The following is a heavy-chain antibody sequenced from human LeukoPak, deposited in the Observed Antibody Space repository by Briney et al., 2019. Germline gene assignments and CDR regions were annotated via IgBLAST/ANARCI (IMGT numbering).Heavy chain of an antibody. CDR2: INHSGST. J-gene: IGHJ3*02. D-gene: IGHD3-22*01. Sequence: SETLSLTCTVSGVSISSGGYYWSWIRQPPGKGLEWIGEINHSGSTNYNPSLKSRVTISVDTSKNQFSLKLSPVTAADTAVYYCARDLYSYYDSSGYYSCAFDIWGQGTMVTVSS. V-gene: IGHV4-39*07. CDR3: ARDLYSYYDSSGYYSCAFDI. CDR1: GVSISSGGYY.